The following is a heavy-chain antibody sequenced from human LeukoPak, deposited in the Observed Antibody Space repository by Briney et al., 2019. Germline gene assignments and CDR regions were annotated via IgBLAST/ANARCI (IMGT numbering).Heavy chain of an antibody. CDR2: ISSSSSYI. CDR3: ACAVAGTQVD. Sequence: GGSLRLSCAASGFTFSSYAMSWVRQAPGKGLEWVSSISSSSSYIYYADSVKGRFTISRDNAKNSLYLQMNSLRAEDTAVYYCACAVAGTQVDWGQGTLVTVSS. CDR1: GFTFSSYA. D-gene: IGHD6-19*01. V-gene: IGHV3-21*01. J-gene: IGHJ4*02.